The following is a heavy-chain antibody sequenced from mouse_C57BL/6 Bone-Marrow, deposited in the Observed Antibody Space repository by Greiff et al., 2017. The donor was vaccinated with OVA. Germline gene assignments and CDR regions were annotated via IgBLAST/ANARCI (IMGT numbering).Heavy chain of an antibody. J-gene: IGHJ4*01. Sequence: QVQLQQPGAELVRPGTSVKLSCKASGYTFTSYWLHWVKQRPGQGLEWIGVIDPSDSYTNYNQQFKGKATLTVDTSSSTAYMQLSSLTSEDSAVYYCARRKNWEDAMDYWGQGTSVTVAS. CDR1: GYTFTSYW. V-gene: IGHV1-59*01. CDR2: IDPSDSYT. D-gene: IGHD4-1*01. CDR3: ARRKNWEDAMDY.